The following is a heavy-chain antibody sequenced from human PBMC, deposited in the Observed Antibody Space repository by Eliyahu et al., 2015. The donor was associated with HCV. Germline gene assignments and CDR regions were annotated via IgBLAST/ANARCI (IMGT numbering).Heavy chain of an antibody. CDR1: GGSIXSSDXY. D-gene: IGHD7-27*01. Sequence: QLQLQESGPGLVKPSETLSLTCTXXGGSIXSSDXYWGWIRXPPGKGLEWIGSIYYSGSTSYKPSLKSRVTISVDTSKIQFSLKLSSVTAADTAVYYCARHARAELGGGAFDIWGQGTMVTVSS. J-gene: IGHJ3*02. V-gene: IGHV4-39*01. CDR3: ARHARAELGGGAFDI. CDR2: IYYSGST.